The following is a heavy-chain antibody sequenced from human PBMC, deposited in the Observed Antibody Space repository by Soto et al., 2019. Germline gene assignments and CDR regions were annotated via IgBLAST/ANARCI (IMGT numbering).Heavy chain of an antibody. J-gene: IGHJ4*02. Sequence: QVQLVESGGGVVQPGTSLRLSCAVSGITFSAYAMHWVRQAPGKGLEWVARISYDGRGSSTADSVKGRFTISRDNSRSTLYLQMNSLRTEDTAMYYCVRDYNDGIGRFDYWGRGALVTVSS. V-gene: IGHV3-30*04. CDR1: GITFSAYA. D-gene: IGHD3-22*01. CDR2: ISYDGRGS. CDR3: VRDYNDGIGRFDY.